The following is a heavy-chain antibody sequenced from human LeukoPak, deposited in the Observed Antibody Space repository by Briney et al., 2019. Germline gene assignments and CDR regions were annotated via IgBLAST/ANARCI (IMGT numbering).Heavy chain of an antibody. J-gene: IGHJ6*03. Sequence: ASVKVSCKASGYTFTSYGISWVRQAPGQGLEWMGWISAYNGNTNYAQKLQGRVTMTTDTSTRTAYMEVRSLRSDDTAVYYCAKGGGKGYCSGGRCYSPSYYYSMDVWGKGTTVTVSS. V-gene: IGHV1-18*01. CDR3: AKGGGKGYCSGGRCYSPSYYYSMDV. D-gene: IGHD2-15*01. CDR2: ISAYNGNT. CDR1: GYTFTSYG.